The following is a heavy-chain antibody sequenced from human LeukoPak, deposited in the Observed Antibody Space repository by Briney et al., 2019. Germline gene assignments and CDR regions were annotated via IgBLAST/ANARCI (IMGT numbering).Heavy chain of an antibody. CDR2: IGSSGSYI. J-gene: IGHJ4*02. CDR3: AKSPEGYCSGEACHLFFDY. Sequence: GGSLRLSCAASGFSFAGYGMSWIRQAPGKGLEWVSSIGSSGSYIYYADSVRGRFTISRDNAKSSLYLHMNSLRAEDTAVFYCAKSPEGYCSGEACHLFFDYWGQGSLVTVSS. CDR1: GFSFAGYG. D-gene: IGHD2-15*01. V-gene: IGHV3-21*01.